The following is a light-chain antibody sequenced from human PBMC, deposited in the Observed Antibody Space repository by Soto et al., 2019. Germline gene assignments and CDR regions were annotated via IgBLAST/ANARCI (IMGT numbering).Light chain of an antibody. J-gene: IGKJ3*01. CDR1: RSISNY. V-gene: IGKV1-39*01. CDR3: QQSYTAPYT. Sequence: DSQLPQSPYSLSATVEDAVSLACRASRSISNYLNWYQQKPGRDPKLLISGASSLQRGVPSRFSGSGSGTTFTLTITSLQPDDFAIYFCQQSYTAPYTFGPGTKVDIK. CDR2: GAS.